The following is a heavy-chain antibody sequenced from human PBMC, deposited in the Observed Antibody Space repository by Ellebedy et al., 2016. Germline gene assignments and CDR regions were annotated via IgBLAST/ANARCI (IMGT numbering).Heavy chain of an antibody. Sequence: GESLKISCAASGFTFNSFAMNWVRQAPGKGLEWVSSISSTGTYIYYADSVKGRFTISRDNSKKSLFLQMNSRTTEDTAVYYCASRALAVAGTDPPRDYYYAMDVWGQGTTVTVSS. CDR3: ASRALAVAGTDPPRDYYYAMDV. CDR1: GFTFNSFA. CDR2: ISSTGTYI. V-gene: IGHV3-21*01. D-gene: IGHD6-19*01. J-gene: IGHJ6*02.